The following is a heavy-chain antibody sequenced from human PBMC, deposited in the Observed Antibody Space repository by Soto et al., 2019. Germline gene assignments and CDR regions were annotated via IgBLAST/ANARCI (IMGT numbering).Heavy chain of an antibody. J-gene: IGHJ4*02. CDR3: ARDGYSSSWYLLDY. CDR2: INAGNGNT. V-gene: IGHV1-3*01. CDR1: GYTFTSYA. Sequence: PGPSVKVSCKASGYTFTSYAMHWVRQAPGQRLEWMGWINAGNGNTKYSQKFQGRVTITRDTSASTAYMELSSLRSEDTAVYYCARDGYSSSWYLLDYWGQGNLVTVSS. D-gene: IGHD6-13*01.